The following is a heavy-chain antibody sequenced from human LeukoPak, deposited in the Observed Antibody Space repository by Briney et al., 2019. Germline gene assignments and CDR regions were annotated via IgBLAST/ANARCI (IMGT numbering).Heavy chain of an antibody. D-gene: IGHD3-22*01. CDR1: GGSFSGYY. Sequence: SETLSLTCAVYGGSFSGYYWSWIRQPPGKGLEWIGEINHSGSTNYNPSLKRRVTISVDTSKNQFSLKLSSVTAADTAVYYCARGRPRYYYDSSGLRLDYWGQGTLVTVSS. J-gene: IGHJ4*02. CDR3: ARGRPRYYYDSSGLRLDY. V-gene: IGHV4-34*01. CDR2: INHSGST.